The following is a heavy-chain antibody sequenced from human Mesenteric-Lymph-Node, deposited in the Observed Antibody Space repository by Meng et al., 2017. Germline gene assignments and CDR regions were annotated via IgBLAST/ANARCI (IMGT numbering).Heavy chain of an antibody. J-gene: IGHJ4*02. CDR2: IGSNSRST. V-gene: IGHV3-21*01. D-gene: IGHD3-9*01. CDR3: ARVGYYNILTGYYYFDY. Sequence: GGSLRLSCAASGFTFTSYSMNWVRQAPGKGLEWVSSIGSNSRSTYYSESVKGRFTISRDNAKNSLCLQMNSLRAEDTAVYYCARVGYYNILTGYYYFDYWGQGTLVTVSS. CDR1: GFTFTSYS.